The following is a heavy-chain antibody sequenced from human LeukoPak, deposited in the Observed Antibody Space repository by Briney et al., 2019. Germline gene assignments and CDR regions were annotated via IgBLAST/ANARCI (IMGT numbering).Heavy chain of an antibody. CDR1: GFTFSSYA. Sequence: QPGGSLRLSCAASGFTFSSYAMSWVRQAPGKGLEWVAVISYGGSNKYYADSVKGRFTISRDNSKNTLYLQMNSLRAEDTAVYYCAKGRYCSGGSCYSHPEYFQHWGQGTLVTVSS. CDR3: AKGRYCSGGSCYSHPEYFQH. CDR2: ISYGGSNK. J-gene: IGHJ1*01. D-gene: IGHD2-15*01. V-gene: IGHV3-30*18.